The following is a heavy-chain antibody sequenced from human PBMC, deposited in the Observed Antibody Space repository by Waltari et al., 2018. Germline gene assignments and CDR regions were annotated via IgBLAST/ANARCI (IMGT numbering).Heavy chain of an antibody. V-gene: IGHV1-2*06. CDR3: ARFPSGSYDGIGY. CDR2: ISANRGGT. Sequence: QVQLVQSGAEVTKPGASVMVSCKASGSTFTGYYMHWVRQAPGPGLGWSGRISANRGGTNDAEKLQGRVTRSRDTAMSTAYMELGRLRSDATAVCYCARFPSGSYDGIGYWGQGTLVTVSS. CDR1: GSTFTGYY. D-gene: IGHD1-26*01. J-gene: IGHJ4*02.